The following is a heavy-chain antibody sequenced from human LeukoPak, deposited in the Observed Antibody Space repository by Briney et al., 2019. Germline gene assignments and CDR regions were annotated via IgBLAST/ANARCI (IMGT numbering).Heavy chain of an antibody. J-gene: IGHJ4*02. CDR2: ISSSGSTI. CDR3: AISAATNYFDY. CDR1: GFTFSDYY. D-gene: IGHD6-13*01. V-gene: IGHV3-11*01. Sequence: GGSLRLSCAASGFTFSDYYMSWIRQAPGKGLEWVSYISSSGSTIYYADSVKGRFTISRDNAKNSLYLQMNSLRAEDTAVYYCAISAATNYFDYWGQGTLVTVSS.